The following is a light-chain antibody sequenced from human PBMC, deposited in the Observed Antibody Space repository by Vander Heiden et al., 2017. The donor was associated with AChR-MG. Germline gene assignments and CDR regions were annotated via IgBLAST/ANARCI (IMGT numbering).Light chain of an antibody. CDR2: GAS. Sequence: ETVMTQSPATLSVSPGDSVTLSCRASQSVTSHLAWYQQKPGQAPRPLIYGASTRATGIPGRFSGTGSGTEFTLTISSLQSEDFAVYYCQQYNNWPFTFGPGTKVDIK. V-gene: IGKV3-15*01. CDR3: QQYNNWPFT. J-gene: IGKJ3*01. CDR1: QSVTSH.